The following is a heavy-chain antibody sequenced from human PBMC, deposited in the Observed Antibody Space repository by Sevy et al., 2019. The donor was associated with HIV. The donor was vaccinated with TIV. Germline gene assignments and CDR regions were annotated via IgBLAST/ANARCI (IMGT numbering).Heavy chain of an antibody. CDR3: AGGYCSGGGCYPDWFDP. Sequence: GGSLRLSCAASGFTFSNYGMTWVRQAPGKGLLWVSSIISSGAYIYYADSVKGRFTISRDNAKNSLYLQMNSLRAEDTAVYFCAGGYCSGGGCYPDWFDPWGQGTLVTVSS. V-gene: IGHV3-21*01. CDR2: IISSGAYI. D-gene: IGHD2-15*01. CDR1: GFTFSNYG. J-gene: IGHJ5*02.